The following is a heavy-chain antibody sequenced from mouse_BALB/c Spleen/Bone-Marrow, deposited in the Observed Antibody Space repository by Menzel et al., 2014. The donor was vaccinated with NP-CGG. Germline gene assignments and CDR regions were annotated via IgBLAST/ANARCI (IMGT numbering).Heavy chain of an antibody. J-gene: IGHJ1*01. CDR1: GYTFSGYW. D-gene: IGHD2-1*01. Sequence: VQLQQSGAELMKPGASVKISCKATGYTFSGYWIEWVKQRPGHGLEWIGEILPGSASNKYNEKFKGKVTFIADTSSNTACLQLSSLTSEDSAVXXXXXXXGKGWNFDVWGAGTTVTVSS. V-gene: IGHV1-9*01. CDR2: ILPGSASN. CDR3: XXXXGKGWNFDV.